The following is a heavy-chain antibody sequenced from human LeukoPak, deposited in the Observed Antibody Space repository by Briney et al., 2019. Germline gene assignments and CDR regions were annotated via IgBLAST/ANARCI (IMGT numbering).Heavy chain of an antibody. Sequence: GGSLRLSCAASGFTFSSYTIHWVRRAPGKGLEWVGLISDDGSKTNYADSVKGRFNISRDNSENTLYLQMNSLQHDDTAVYICARGPHGVYGSRIYVEALFDYWGQGTLVTVSS. CDR2: ISDDGSKT. CDR3: ARGPHGVYGSRIYVEALFDY. J-gene: IGHJ4*02. CDR1: GFTFSSYT. D-gene: IGHD3-10*01. V-gene: IGHV3-30-3*01.